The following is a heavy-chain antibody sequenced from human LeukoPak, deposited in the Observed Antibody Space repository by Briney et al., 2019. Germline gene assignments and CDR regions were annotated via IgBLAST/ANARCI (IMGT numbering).Heavy chain of an antibody. CDR2: IYDSGST. CDR1: DGSISSYY. J-gene: IGHJ3*02. Sequence: SETLSLTCTVSDGSISSYYWSWIRQPPGKGLEWIGFIYDSGSTNYNPSLKSRVIISVDTSKNQFSLKLSSVTAADTAVYYCARNLDNGDYVYAFDIWGQGTMVTVSS. CDR3: ARNLDNGDYVYAFDI. D-gene: IGHD4-17*01. V-gene: IGHV4-59*12.